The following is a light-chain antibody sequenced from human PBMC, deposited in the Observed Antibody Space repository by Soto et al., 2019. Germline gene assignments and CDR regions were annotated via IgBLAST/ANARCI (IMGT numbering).Light chain of an antibody. J-gene: IGLJ2*01. CDR2: EGS. V-gene: IGLV2-23*01. CDR3: CSDAGGSKV. CDR1: SSDVGSYKF. Sequence: QSALTQPASVSGSPGQSITISCTGTSSDVGSYKFVSWYQQYPGKAPKLMIYEGSKRPSGVSDRFSGSKSGNTASLTISGLQDEDEADYFCCSDAGGSKVFGAGTKLTVL.